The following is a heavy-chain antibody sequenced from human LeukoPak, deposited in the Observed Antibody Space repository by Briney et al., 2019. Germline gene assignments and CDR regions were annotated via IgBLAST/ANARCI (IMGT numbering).Heavy chain of an antibody. V-gene: IGHV4-34*01. J-gene: IGHJ6*04. CDR2: INHSGST. Sequence: SETLSLTCAVYGGSFSGYYWSWIRQPPGKGLEWIGEINHSGSTNYNPSLKSRVTISVDTSKNQFSLKLSSVTAADTAVYYCARGGISMVRGVTLYYYYYGMDVWGKGTTVTVSP. D-gene: IGHD3-10*01. CDR3: ARGGISMVRGVTLYYYYYGMDV. CDR1: GGSFSGYY.